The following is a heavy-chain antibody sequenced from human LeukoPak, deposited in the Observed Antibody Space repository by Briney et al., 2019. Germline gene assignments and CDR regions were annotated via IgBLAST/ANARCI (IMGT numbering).Heavy chain of an antibody. CDR3: ARAPRVYSGYVGAQSDY. CDR1: GFTFSSYE. D-gene: IGHD5-12*01. J-gene: IGHJ4*02. V-gene: IGHV3-48*03. Sequence: GGSLRLSCAASGFTFSSYEMNWVRQAPGKGLEWVSFISSSGNTIYYSDSVKGRFTISRDNAKNSLYLQMNSLRDEDTAVYYCARAPRVYSGYVGAQSDYWGQGTPVTVSS. CDR2: ISSSGNTI.